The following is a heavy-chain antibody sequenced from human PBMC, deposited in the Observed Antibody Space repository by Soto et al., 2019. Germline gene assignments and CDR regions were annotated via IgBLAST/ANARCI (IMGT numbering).Heavy chain of an antibody. CDR1: AFTFGDYA. J-gene: IGHJ4*02. CDR3: AKGYTTSCFAHFDF. CDR2: ISWNSGNI. V-gene: IGHV3-9*01. D-gene: IGHD2-2*01. Sequence: EVQLVESGGGLVQPSRSLRLSCAASAFTFGDYAMHWVRQAPEKGLEWVSCISWNSGNIVYVDSVEVRFTISRDNAKNSLYLQMNSLRPEDTAFYYCAKGYTTSCFAHFDFWGQGALVTVSS.